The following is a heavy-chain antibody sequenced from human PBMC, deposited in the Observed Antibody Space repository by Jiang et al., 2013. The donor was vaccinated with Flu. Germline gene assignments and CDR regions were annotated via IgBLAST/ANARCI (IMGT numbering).Heavy chain of an antibody. Sequence: QTLSLTCAISGDSVSSNSATWNWIRQSPSRGLEWLGRTYFRSKWYYDYSLSVKSRIAINPDTSKNQFSLQLNSVTPEDTAVYYCVRDLRGDRSIAARLPDYYIYYYMDVWDKGTTVTVSS. CDR3: VRDLRGDRSIAARLPDYYIYYYMDV. J-gene: IGHJ6*03. CDR2: TYFRSKWYY. CDR1: GDSVSSNSAT. D-gene: IGHD6-6*01. V-gene: IGHV6-1*01.